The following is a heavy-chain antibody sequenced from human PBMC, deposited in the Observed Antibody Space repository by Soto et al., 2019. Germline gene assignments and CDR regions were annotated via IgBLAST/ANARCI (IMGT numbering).Heavy chain of an antibody. Sequence: QVQLQESGPGLVKPSETLSLTCTVSGASIGTYYWSWIRQPPGKGLEWIGYIYYSGSTNYNPSLKAQVTLSLHAPNTQFPRRRVCVPAVDTALYSGARGVFRCLFYVFHPGGQGTLVPVS. CDR3: ARGVFRCLFYVFHP. CDR1: GASIGTYY. D-gene: IGHD3-10*02. CDR2: IYYSGST. V-gene: IGHV4-59*01. J-gene: IGHJ3*01.